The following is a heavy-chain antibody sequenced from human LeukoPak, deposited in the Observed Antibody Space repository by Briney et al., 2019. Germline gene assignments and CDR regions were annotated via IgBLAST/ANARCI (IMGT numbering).Heavy chain of an antibody. Sequence: GGSLRLSCAASEFTFSNYAMNWVRQAPGKGLEWVSGIIGGGGSTYYTDSVKGRFTISRDNSKNTLYLQMDSLRAEDTALYYCARKYCSSTSCLFDYWGQGTLVTVSS. V-gene: IGHV3-23*01. CDR2: IIGGGGST. CDR1: EFTFSNYA. D-gene: IGHD2-2*01. J-gene: IGHJ4*02. CDR3: ARKYCSSTSCLFDY.